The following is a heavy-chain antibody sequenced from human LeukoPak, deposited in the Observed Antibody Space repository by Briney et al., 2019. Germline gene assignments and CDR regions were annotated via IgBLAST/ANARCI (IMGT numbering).Heavy chain of an antibody. CDR3: ARLKSAQQLASRVFDY. CDR1: GGSISSYY. J-gene: IGHJ4*02. CDR2: IYYSGST. V-gene: IGHV4-59*01. Sequence: KPSETLSLTCTVSGGSISSYYWSWIRQPPGKGLEWIGYIYYSGSTNYNPSLKSRVTISVDTSKNQFSLKLSSVTAADTAVYYCARLKSAQQLASRVFDYWGQGTLVTVSS. D-gene: IGHD6-13*01.